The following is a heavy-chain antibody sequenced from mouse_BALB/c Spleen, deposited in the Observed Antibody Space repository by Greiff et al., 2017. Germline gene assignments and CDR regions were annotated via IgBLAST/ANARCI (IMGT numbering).Heavy chain of an antibody. J-gene: IGHJ1*01. V-gene: IGHV1S137*01. Sequence: QVQLKQSGAELVRPGVSVKISCKGSGYTFTDYAMHWVKQSHAKSLEWIGVISTYYGDASYNQKFKGKATMTVDKSSSTAYMELARLTSEDSAIYYCARMITTRYFDVWGAGTTVTVSS. CDR1: GYTFTDYA. CDR3: ARMITTRYFDV. CDR2: ISTYYGDA. D-gene: IGHD2-4*01.